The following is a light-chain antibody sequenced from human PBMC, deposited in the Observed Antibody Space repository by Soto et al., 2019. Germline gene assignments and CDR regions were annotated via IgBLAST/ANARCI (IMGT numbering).Light chain of an antibody. J-gene: IGKJ5*01. CDR2: AAY. V-gene: IGKV1-12*01. CDR1: QSILTW. CDR3: QQANSFPIT. Sequence: DIQTTQSPSSLAASVGDRVTITCRASQSILTWLAWYQQPPGKAPQLLIYAAYSLQSGVPSRFSGSGSGTDFTLTISRLQPEDFATYYCQQANSFPITFGQGTRLEIK.